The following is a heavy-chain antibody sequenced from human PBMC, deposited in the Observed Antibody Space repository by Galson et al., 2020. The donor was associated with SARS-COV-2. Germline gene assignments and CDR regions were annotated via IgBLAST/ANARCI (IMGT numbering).Heavy chain of an antibody. Sequence: ETSETLSLTCTVSGGSISSGDYYWSWIRQPPGKGLEWIGYIYYSGSTYYNPSLKSRVTISVDTSKNQFSLKLSSVTAADTAVYYCALHYCGGDCSHAGYFQHWGQGTLVTVSS. D-gene: IGHD2-21*02. V-gene: IGHV4-30-4*01. J-gene: IGHJ1*01. CDR1: GGSISSGDYY. CDR3: ALHYCGGDCSHAGYFQH. CDR2: IYYSGST.